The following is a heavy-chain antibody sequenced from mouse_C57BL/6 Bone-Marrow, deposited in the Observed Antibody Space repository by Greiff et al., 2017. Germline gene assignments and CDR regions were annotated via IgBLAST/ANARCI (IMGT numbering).Heavy chain of an antibody. Sequence: VKLQESGPELVKPGASVKISCKASGYTFTDYYINWVKQRPGQGLEWIGWIFPGSGSTYYNEKFKGKATLTVDKSSSTAYMLLSSLTSEDSAVYFCALYDGYYPAWLAYWGQGTLVTVSA. D-gene: IGHD2-3*01. V-gene: IGHV1-75*01. J-gene: IGHJ3*01. CDR1: GYTFTDYY. CDR3: ALYDGYYPAWLAY. CDR2: IFPGSGST.